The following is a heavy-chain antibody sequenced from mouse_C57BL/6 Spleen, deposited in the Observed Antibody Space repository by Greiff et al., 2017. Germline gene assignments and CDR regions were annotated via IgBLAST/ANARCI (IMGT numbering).Heavy chain of an antibody. Sequence: EVQVVESGGGLVQPGGSLKLSCAASGFTFSDYYMYWVRQTPEKRLEWVAYISNGGGSTYYPDTVKGRITISRDNATTTLYLQMSRLKSEDTAMYYCARPYDYDGYYFDYWGQGTTLTVSS. D-gene: IGHD2-4*01. J-gene: IGHJ2*01. V-gene: IGHV5-12*01. CDR1: GFTFSDYY. CDR2: ISNGGGST. CDR3: ARPYDYDGYYFDY.